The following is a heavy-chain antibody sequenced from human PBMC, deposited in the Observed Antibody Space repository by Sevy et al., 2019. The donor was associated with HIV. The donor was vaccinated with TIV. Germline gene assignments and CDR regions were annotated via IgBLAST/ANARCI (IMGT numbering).Heavy chain of an antibody. J-gene: IGHJ4*02. D-gene: IGHD3-22*01. CDR2: ISAYNGNT. V-gene: IGHV1-18*01. CDR3: ARDQDYYDSSGYYPFDY. CDR1: GYTFTSYG. Sequence: ASVKVSCKASGYTFTSYGISWVRQAPGQGLEWMGWISAYNGNTNYAQKLQGRVTMTTDTFTSTAYMELRSLRSDDTAVYYCARDQDYYDSSGYYPFDYWGPGTLVTVSS.